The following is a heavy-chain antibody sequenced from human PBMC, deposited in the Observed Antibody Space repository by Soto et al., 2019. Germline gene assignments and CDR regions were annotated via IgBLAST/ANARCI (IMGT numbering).Heavy chain of an antibody. CDR1: GFTFSSYA. Sequence: PGGSLRLSCAASGFTFSSYAMSWVRQAPGKGLEWVSAISGSGGSTYYADSVKGRFTISRDNSKNTLYLQMNSLRAEDTAVYHCAKVNVDFWSCYPIYYFDYWGQGTLVTVSS. D-gene: IGHD3-3*01. J-gene: IGHJ4*02. V-gene: IGHV3-23*01. CDR3: AKVNVDFWSCYPIYYFDY. CDR2: ISGSGGST.